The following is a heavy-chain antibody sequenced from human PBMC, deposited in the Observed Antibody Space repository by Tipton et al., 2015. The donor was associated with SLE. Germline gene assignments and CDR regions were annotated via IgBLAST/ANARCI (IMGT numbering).Heavy chain of an antibody. D-gene: IGHD1-20*01. CDR1: GGSFSGYY. Sequence: TLSLTCAVYGGSFSGYYWSWIRQSPGKGLEWIGEINHSGSTNYNPSLKSRVTISVDTSKKQFSLTLSSVTAADTAVYYCARHMRYNWNYFDNWGQGSLVIVSS. CDR3: ARHMRYNWNYFDN. V-gene: IGHV4-34*01. CDR2: INHSGST. J-gene: IGHJ4*02.